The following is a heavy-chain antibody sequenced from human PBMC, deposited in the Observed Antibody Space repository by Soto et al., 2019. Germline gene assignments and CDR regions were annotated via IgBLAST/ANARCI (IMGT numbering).Heavy chain of an antibody. Sequence: GWSLRLSCAASGFTFSNYWMSWVRQAPGKGLEWVANINQDGSEKYYVDSVKGRFTISRDNAKNSLYLQMNSLRAEDTAVYYCAKAGPYYYYGMDVWGQGTTVNVS. CDR1: GFTFSNYW. V-gene: IGHV3-7*03. J-gene: IGHJ6*02. D-gene: IGHD2-8*02. CDR3: AKAGPYYYYGMDV. CDR2: INQDGSEK.